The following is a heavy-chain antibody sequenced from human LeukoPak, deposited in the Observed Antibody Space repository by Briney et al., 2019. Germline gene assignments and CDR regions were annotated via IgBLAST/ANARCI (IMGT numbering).Heavy chain of an antibody. CDR1: GGSISSYY. V-gene: IGHV4-59*08. Sequence: PSETLSLTCTVSGGSISSYYWSWIRQPPGQGLEWIGYIYYSGSTNYNPSLKSRVTISVDTSKNQFSLKLSSVTAADTAVYYCARGGYDWGALDYWGQGTLVTVSS. D-gene: IGHD5-12*01. J-gene: IGHJ4*02. CDR3: ARGGYDWGALDY. CDR2: IYYSGST.